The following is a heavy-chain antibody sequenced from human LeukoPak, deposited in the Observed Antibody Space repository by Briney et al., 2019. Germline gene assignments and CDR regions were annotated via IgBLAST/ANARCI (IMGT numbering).Heavy chain of an antibody. CDR1: GFTFSSYS. CDR3: ARGNSWSGSPLDY. Sequence: GGSLRLSCAASGFTFSSYSMNWVRQAQGKGLEWVSSISSSSSYIYYADSVKDRFTISRDNAKNSLYLQMNSLRAEDTAVYYCARGNSWSGSPLDYWGQGTLVTVS. V-gene: IGHV3-21*01. J-gene: IGHJ4*02. D-gene: IGHD3-3*01. CDR2: ISSSSSYI.